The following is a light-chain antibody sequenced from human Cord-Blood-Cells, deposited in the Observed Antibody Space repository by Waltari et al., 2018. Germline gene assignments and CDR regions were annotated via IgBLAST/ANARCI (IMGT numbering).Light chain of an antibody. CDR3: QQGYSTPYT. V-gene: IGKV1-39*01. J-gene: IGKJ2*01. CDR1: QSISSY. Sequence: DIQMTPPPSSLSASVGDRVTITCRTSQSISSYLNWYQQKPGKAPKLLIYAASSLQSGVPSRFSGSGSRTDFTLTISSLQPEDFATYYCQQGYSTPYTFGQGTKLEIK. CDR2: AAS.